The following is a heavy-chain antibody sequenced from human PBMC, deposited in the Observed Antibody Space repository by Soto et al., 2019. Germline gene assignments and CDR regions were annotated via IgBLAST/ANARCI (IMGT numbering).Heavy chain of an antibody. Sequence: EVQLLESGGGLVQPGGSLRLSCAASGFTFSSYAMSWFRQATGKGLEWVSSISVSGGSTYYADSVKGRFTISRDNSKSTLFLHINSLRAEATAVYYCAKAAGSDYYPVDYWGQGTLVTVSS. CDR3: AKAAGSDYYPVDY. D-gene: IGHD3-22*01. CDR1: GFTFSSYA. V-gene: IGHV3-23*01. J-gene: IGHJ4*02. CDR2: ISVSGGST.